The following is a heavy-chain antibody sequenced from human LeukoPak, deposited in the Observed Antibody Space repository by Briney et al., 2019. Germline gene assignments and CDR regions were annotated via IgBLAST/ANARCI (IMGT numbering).Heavy chain of an antibody. CDR2: IKQDGSEK. J-gene: IGHJ4*02. CDR3: ARDRARYCSGGSCPRSDY. D-gene: IGHD2-15*01. Sequence: PGGSLRLSCAASGFTLSSYWMSWVRQAPGKGLEWVAKIKQDGSEKYYVDSVKGRFTISRDNAKNSLYLQMNSLRAEDTAVYYCARDRARYCSGGSCPRSDYWGQGTLVTVSS. V-gene: IGHV3-7*04. CDR1: GFTLSSYW.